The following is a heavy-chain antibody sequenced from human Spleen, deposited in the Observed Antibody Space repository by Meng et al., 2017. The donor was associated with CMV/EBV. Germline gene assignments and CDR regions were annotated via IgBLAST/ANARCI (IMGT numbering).Heavy chain of an antibody. CDR3: ARATGVNLHYFDY. CDR2: ITSNGASH. V-gene: IGHV3-64*02. CDR1: GFRFRNYV. D-gene: IGHD3-10*01. J-gene: IGHJ4*02. Sequence: CAASGFRFRNYVMYWVRQAPVKGLEYVSGITSNGASHYYADSVKGRFSISRDNSKNTLYLQMGSLRVEDMALYYCARATGVNLHYFDYWGQGTLVTVSS.